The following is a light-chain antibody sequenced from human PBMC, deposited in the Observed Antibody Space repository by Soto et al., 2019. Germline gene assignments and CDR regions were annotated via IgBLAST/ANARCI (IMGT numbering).Light chain of an antibody. CDR3: QQYYTWPLGT. CDR2: FAS. CDR1: HSTSRN. Sequence: EIVMTLSPSTLAVSTGERATLSCRASHSTSRNLAWYQQKPGQAPRLLIFFASTRATGVPDRFSGSGSGTDFTLTISSLQSADFGVYYCQQYYTWPLGTFCQGTKVDIK. V-gene: IGKV3-15*01. J-gene: IGKJ1*01.